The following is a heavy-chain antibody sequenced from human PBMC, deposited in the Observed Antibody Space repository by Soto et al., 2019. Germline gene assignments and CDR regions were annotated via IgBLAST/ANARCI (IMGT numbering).Heavy chain of an antibody. V-gene: IGHV3-33*01. CDR2: IWYDGSNK. J-gene: IGHJ4*02. Sequence: QVQLVESGGGVVQPGRSLRLSCAASGFTFSSYGMHWVRQAPGKGLEWVAVIWYDGSNKYYANSVKGRFTISRDNSKNTLYLQMNSLRAEDTAVYYCAREAIGEIAALSYCGKGTLVTVSS. CDR1: GFTFSSYG. CDR3: AREAIGEIAALSY. D-gene: IGHD6-6*01.